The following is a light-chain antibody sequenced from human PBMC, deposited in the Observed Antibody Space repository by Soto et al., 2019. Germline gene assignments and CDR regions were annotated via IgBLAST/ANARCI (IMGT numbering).Light chain of an antibody. CDR1: SNDVGGYNY. CDR2: EVS. CDR3: QTFDSSLTISWV. Sequence: QSALTQPPSASGSPGQSVTISCTGTSNDVGGYNYVSWYQQHPGKAPKLMIYEVSKRPSGVPDRFSGSKSVNTASLTVSGLQAEDEADYYCQTFDSSLTISWVFGGGTKVTVL. V-gene: IGLV2-8*01. J-gene: IGLJ3*02.